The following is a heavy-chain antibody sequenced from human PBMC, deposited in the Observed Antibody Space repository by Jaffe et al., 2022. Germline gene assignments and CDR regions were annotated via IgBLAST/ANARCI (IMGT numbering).Heavy chain of an antibody. V-gene: IGHV3-48*03. CDR3: ARGAWELLCDY. CDR2: ISSSGSTI. CDR1: GFTFSSYE. D-gene: IGHD1-26*01. Sequence: EVQLVESGGGLVQPGGSLRLSCAASGFTFSSYEMNWVRQAPGKGLEWVSYISSSGSTIYYADSVKGRFTISRDNAKNSLYLQMNSLRAEDTAVYYCARGAWELLCDYWGQGTLVTVSS. J-gene: IGHJ4*02.